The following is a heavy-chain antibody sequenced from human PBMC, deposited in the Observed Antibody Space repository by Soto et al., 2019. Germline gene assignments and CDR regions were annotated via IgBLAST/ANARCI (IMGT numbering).Heavy chain of an antibody. CDR3: ARDAIDSVFEC. J-gene: IGHJ4*02. CDR2: ISYDGSSQ. V-gene: IGHV3-33*01. Sequence: QVLLVEAGGGVVQPGMSLRLSCVASGFMFSKYGIHWVRQAPGKGLEWVGFISYDGSSQYYSDSVKGRLTISRDNSKNTMSLQMNSLRVEDTAVYYCARDAIDSVFECWGQGTLVSVSS. CDR1: GFMFSKYG.